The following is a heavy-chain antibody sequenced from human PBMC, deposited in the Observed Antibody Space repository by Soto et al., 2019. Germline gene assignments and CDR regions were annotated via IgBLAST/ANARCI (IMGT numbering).Heavy chain of an antibody. V-gene: IGHV3-21*01. CDR3: AILVGFHLGELSQNL. J-gene: IGHJ5*02. D-gene: IGHD3-16*02. CDR2: ISSSSSYI. Sequence: EVQLVESGGGLVKPGGSLRLSCAASGFTFSSYSMNWVRQAPGKGLEWVSFISSSSSYIYYADSVKGGFTISRDNAKNSLYLPMNRLRAHDTAVYCCAILVGFHLGELSQNLWGQGTLVTVSS. CDR1: GFTFSSYS.